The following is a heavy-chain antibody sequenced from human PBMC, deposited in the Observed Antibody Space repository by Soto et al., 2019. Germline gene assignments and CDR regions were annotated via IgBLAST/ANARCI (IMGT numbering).Heavy chain of an antibody. Sequence: QITLKESGPTLVKPTQTLTLTCTFSGFSLSTSGVGVGWIRQPPGKALEWLALIYWDDDERYSPSLKSRLTITKDTAKNQVVLTMTNMDPVDTATYYCAHTEILRRFDYWGQGTLVTVSS. V-gene: IGHV2-5*02. CDR1: GFSLSTSGVG. CDR2: IYWDDDE. CDR3: AHTEILRRFDY. D-gene: IGHD1-26*01. J-gene: IGHJ4*02.